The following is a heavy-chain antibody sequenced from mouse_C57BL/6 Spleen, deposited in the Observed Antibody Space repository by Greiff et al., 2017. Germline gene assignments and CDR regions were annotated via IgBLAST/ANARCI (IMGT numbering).Heavy chain of an antibody. CDR1: GYTFTSYW. J-gene: IGHJ4*01. Sequence: QVQLQQPGAELVKPGASVKMSCKASGYTFTSYWITWVKQRPGHGLEWIGDIYPGSGSTNYNEKFKSKATLTVDTSSSTAYMQLSSLTSEDSAVYYCARETGTDAMDYWGQGTSVTVSS. CDR2: IYPGSGST. D-gene: IGHD4-1*01. CDR3: ARETGTDAMDY. V-gene: IGHV1-55*01.